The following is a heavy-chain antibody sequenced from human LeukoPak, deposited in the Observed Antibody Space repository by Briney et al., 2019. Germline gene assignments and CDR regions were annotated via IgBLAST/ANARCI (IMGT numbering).Heavy chain of an antibody. D-gene: IGHD6-19*01. CDR1: GFTFSSYT. CDR3: ARVPGSGWFTAVDY. V-gene: IGHV3-21*01. Sequence: GGSLRLSCAASGFTFSSYTINWVRQAPGKGLEWVSSISGSSYYIYYADSVRGRFTISRDNAKNTLYLVMNNLRVEDTAVYFCARVPGSGWFTAVDYWGQGTLVSVSS. CDR2: ISGSSYYI. J-gene: IGHJ4*02.